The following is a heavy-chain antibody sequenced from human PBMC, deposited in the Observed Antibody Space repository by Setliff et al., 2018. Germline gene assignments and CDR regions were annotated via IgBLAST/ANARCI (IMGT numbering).Heavy chain of an antibody. J-gene: IGHJ3*01. D-gene: IGHD3-3*01. CDR1: GISITSGHY. CDR3: ASPRRDDLDSPFDAFDL. Sequence: SETLSLTCDVSGISITSGHYWGWIRQSPGEGLEWIATIYHRGRRYYNPSLDSRVTISLDASKDQYSLRLSSVTAADTAVYYCASPRRDDLDSPFDAFDLWGQGTKVTVSS. V-gene: IGHV4-38-2*01. CDR2: IYHRGRR.